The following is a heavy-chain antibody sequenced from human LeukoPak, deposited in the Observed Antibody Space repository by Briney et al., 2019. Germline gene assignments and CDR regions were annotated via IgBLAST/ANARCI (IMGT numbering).Heavy chain of an antibody. CDR3: ARDCGHSCYVYLAYY. D-gene: IGHD5-12*01. J-gene: IGHJ4*02. CDR2: IRQDEGEK. V-gene: IGHV3-7*01. Sequence: GGSLRLSCAASGFTFSSYAMSWVRQAPGKGLEWVANIRQDEGEKYYADSVTGRFTISRDNAKNAVYLQMDGLRAEDTAVYYCARDCGHSCYVYLAYYWGGGTLVTVSS. CDR1: GFTFSSYA.